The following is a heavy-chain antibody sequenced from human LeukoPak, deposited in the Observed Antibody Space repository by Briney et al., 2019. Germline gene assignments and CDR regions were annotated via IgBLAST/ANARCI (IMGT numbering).Heavy chain of an antibody. CDR3: ARNPGWGYFDY. CDR2: ISSSISVI. CDR1: GFTFSSYS. V-gene: IGHV3-48*02. D-gene: IGHD6-19*01. J-gene: IGHJ4*02. Sequence: GGSLRLSCAASGFTFSSYSMNWVRQAPGKGLEWVSYISSSISVIYYADSVKGRFTISRDNAKDSLHLHLNSLRDEDTAVYYCARNPGWGYFDYWGQGTLVTVSS.